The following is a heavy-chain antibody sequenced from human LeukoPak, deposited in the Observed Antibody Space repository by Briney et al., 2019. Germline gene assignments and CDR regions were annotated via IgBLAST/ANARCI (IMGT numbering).Heavy chain of an antibody. J-gene: IGHJ6*03. V-gene: IGHV4-59*01. CDR3: GRVNCYHYYMDV. CDR1: GGSISNYY. Sequence: KTSETLSLTCTVSGGSISNYYWSWIRQPPGKGLEWIGYIYYSGSTRYNPSLKSRFTISEDTSKNQFSMKVSSVTAADTAVYYCGRVNCYHYYMDVWGKGTTVTVSS. CDR2: IYYSGST.